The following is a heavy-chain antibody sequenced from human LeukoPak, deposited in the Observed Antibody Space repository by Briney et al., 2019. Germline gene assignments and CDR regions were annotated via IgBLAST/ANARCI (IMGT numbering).Heavy chain of an antibody. CDR1: SGSISNYY. CDR3: ARRAYYYDSSGYFPSNWYFDL. CDR2: IHYSGST. V-gene: IGHV4-59*08. J-gene: IGHJ2*01. D-gene: IGHD3-22*01. Sequence: SETLSLTCIVSSGSISNYYWSWIRQPPGKGLEWIGYIHYSGSTNYSPSLKSRVTMSVDTSKNQFSLKLSSVTAADTAVYYCARRAYYYDSSGYFPSNWYFDLWGRGTLVTVSS.